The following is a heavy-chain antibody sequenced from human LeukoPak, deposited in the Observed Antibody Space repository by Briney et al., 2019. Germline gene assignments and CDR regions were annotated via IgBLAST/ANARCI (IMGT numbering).Heavy chain of an antibody. J-gene: IGHJ4*02. Sequence: KPSETLSLTCTVSGGTISSGTYYWVWIRQPPGKGLEWIGSFYSSGSTFYNSSLKSRVTISIDTSKNHFSLKLSSVTAADTAVYYCARGLMTTVVTPGCWGQGTLVTVSS. CDR2: FYSSGST. CDR1: GGTISSGTYY. V-gene: IGHV4-39*02. CDR3: ARGLMTTVVTPGC. D-gene: IGHD4-23*01.